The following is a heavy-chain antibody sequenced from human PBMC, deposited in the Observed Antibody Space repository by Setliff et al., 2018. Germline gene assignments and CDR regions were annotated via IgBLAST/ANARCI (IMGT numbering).Heavy chain of an antibody. CDR3: VKDVVGYSSTWPKRDYFDY. CDR1: YFTFNRDA. D-gene: IGHD6-13*01. Sequence: GGSLRLSCAASYFTFNRDALSWVRQAPGKGLEWVAAISGSGGSTYYANSVKGRFIVSRDNSKSTVYLQMNRLRGDDTAVYYCVKDVVGYSSTWPKRDYFDYWGQGTLVTV. V-gene: IGHV3-23*01. J-gene: IGHJ4*02. CDR2: ISGSGGST.